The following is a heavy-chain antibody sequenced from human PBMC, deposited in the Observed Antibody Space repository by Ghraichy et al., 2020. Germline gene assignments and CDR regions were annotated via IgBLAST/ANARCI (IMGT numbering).Heavy chain of an antibody. CDR1: GFSLSTSGMC. J-gene: IGHJ6*02. CDR2: IDWDDDK. Sequence: SGPTLVKPTQTLTLTCTFSGFSLSTSGMCVSWIRQPPGKALEWLARIDWDDDKYYSTSLKTRLTISKDTSKNQVVLTMTNMDPVDTATYYCARGSVLLWFGELLYGMDVWGQGTTVTVSS. V-gene: IGHV2-70*11. CDR3: ARGSVLLWFGELLYGMDV. D-gene: IGHD3-10*01.